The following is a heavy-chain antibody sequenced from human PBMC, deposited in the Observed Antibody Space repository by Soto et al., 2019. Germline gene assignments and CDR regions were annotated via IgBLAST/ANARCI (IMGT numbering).Heavy chain of an antibody. V-gene: IGHV3-11*01. CDR3: ARSGTISPAQHFDH. CDR1: GFTFSGYN. D-gene: IGHD2-2*01. CDR2: ITSSGSNT. Sequence: QVQLVESGGGLVKPGGSLRLSCAASGFTFSGYNMSWIRQAPGKGREWVSYITSSGSNTFDAESVKGRFTISRDNTMNLLYLQRNSLSAEDTAVYYSARSGTISPAQHFDHGGQGTLVTVFS. J-gene: IGHJ4*02.